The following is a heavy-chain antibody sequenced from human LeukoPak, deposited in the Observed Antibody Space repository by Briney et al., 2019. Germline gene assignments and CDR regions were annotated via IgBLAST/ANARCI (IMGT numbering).Heavy chain of an antibody. CDR2: IIPIFGTA. J-gene: IGHJ4*02. D-gene: IGHD3-10*01. V-gene: IGHV1-69*05. Sequence: ASVKVSCKASGGTFSSYAISWVRQAPGQGLEWMGRIIPIFGTANYAQKFQGRVTITTDESTSTAYMELSSLRSEDTAAYYCARDGYYGSGSRSFDYWGQGTLVTVSS. CDR1: GGTFSSYA. CDR3: ARDGYYGSGSRSFDY.